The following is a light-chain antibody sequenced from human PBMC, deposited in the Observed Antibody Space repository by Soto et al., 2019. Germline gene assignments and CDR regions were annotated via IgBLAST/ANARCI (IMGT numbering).Light chain of an antibody. Sequence: EVVLTQSPATLSLSPGESATLSCRASQSVDTYLAWYQQKPGQPPRLPIYGASNRATGIPARFSGSGSGTDFTLTITALEPEDFAVYYCQQRSNRPPWTFGPGTKV. CDR2: GAS. CDR3: QQRSNRPPWT. CDR1: QSVDTY. J-gene: IGKJ3*01. V-gene: IGKV3-11*01.